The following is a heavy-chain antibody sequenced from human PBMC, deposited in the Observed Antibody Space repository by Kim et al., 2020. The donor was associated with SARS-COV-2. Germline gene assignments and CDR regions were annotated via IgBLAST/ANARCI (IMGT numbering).Heavy chain of an antibody. Sequence: SETLSLTCTVSGGSISSSSYYWGWIRQPPGKGLEWIGSIYYSGSTYYNPSLKSRVTISVDTSKNQFSLKLSSVTAADTAVYYCARHDSSSWYTIDYWGQGTLVTVSS. CDR1: GGSISSSSYY. CDR3: ARHDSSSWYTIDY. CDR2: IYYSGST. D-gene: IGHD6-13*01. J-gene: IGHJ4*02. V-gene: IGHV4-39*01.